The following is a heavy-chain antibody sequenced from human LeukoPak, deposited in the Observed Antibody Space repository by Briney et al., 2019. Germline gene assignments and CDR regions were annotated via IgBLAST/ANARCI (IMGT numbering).Heavy chain of an antibody. Sequence: SETLSLTCAVYGGSFSGYYWSWIRQPPGKGLEWIGYISYSGFTNYNPSLKSRVTISLDTSKNQFSLKLTSVTAADTAVYYCAGHHPRNTVDFWGQGTLVTVSS. J-gene: IGHJ4*02. CDR2: ISYSGFT. CDR1: GGSFSGYY. CDR3: AGHHPRNTVDF. V-gene: IGHV4-59*08. D-gene: IGHD2-8*02.